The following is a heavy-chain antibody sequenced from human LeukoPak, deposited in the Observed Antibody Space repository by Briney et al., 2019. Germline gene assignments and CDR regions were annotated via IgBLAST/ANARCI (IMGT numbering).Heavy chain of an antibody. V-gene: IGHV4-34*01. Sequence: SETLSLTCAVYGGSFSDYYWSWIRQPPGKGLEWIGEINHSGSANYKPSLKSRVTISVDTSKNQFSLKMSSVTAADTAVYYCARGRFLDAFDIWGQGTMVTVSS. J-gene: IGHJ3*02. CDR3: ARGRFLDAFDI. D-gene: IGHD3-3*01. CDR1: GGSFSDYY. CDR2: INHSGSA.